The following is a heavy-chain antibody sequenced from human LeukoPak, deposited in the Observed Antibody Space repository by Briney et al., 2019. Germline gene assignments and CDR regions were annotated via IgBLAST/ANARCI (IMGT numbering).Heavy chain of an antibody. CDR2: ISGSGGST. Sequence: GGSLRLSCAASGFTFTTYAMSWVRQAPGKGLEWVSGISGSGGSTYYADSVKGRFTISRDYSKNTLYLQMNSLRAEDTAVYYCAKDRTVGASYWYFDLWGRGTLVTVSS. CDR3: AKDRTVGASYWYFDL. D-gene: IGHD1-26*01. J-gene: IGHJ2*01. V-gene: IGHV3-23*01. CDR1: GFTFTTYA.